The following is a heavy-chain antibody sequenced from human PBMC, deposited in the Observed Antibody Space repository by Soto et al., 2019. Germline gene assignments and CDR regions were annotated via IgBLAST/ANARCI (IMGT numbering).Heavy chain of an antibody. CDR1: GYPFTTYW. CDR2: IFPPDSDT. CDR3: ARVHGSQNAFDH. J-gene: IGHJ4*02. Sequence: GESLKISCQVSGYPFTTYWIGWVRQMPGKGLEWMGKIFPPDSDTRYSPSFQGQVTMSVDKSTSTAYLQWSSLKASDTAMYYGARVHGSQNAFDHWGQGTLVTVAS. D-gene: IGHD3-10*01. V-gene: IGHV5-51*01.